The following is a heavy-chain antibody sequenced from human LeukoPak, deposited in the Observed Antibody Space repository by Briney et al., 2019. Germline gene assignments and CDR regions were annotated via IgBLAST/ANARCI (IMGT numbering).Heavy chain of an antibody. J-gene: IGHJ4*02. CDR1: GGSISSYY. CDR2: IYYSGST. Sequence: SETLSLTCTVSGGSISSYYWSWIRQPPGKGLEWIGYIYYSGSTNYNPSLKSRVTISVDTSKNQFSLKLSSVTAADTAVYYCARVSNVPVENYYDSSGYSGSLDYWGQGTLVTVSS. D-gene: IGHD3-22*01. CDR3: ARVSNVPVENYYDSSGYSGSLDY. V-gene: IGHV4-59*08.